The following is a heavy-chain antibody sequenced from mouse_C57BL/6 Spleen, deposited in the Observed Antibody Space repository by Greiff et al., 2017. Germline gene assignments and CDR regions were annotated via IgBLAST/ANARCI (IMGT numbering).Heavy chain of an antibody. J-gene: IGHJ4*01. V-gene: IGHV5-17*01. Sequence: EVKLVESGGGLVKPGGSLKLSCAASGFTFSDYGMHWVRQAPEKGLEWVAYISSGSSTIYYADTVKGRFTISRDNAKNTLFLQMTSLRSEDTAMYYCARPGGYYYYAMDYWGQGTSVTVSS. CDR1: GFTFSDYG. CDR3: ARPGGYYYYAMDY. D-gene: IGHD2-3*01. CDR2: ISSGSSTI.